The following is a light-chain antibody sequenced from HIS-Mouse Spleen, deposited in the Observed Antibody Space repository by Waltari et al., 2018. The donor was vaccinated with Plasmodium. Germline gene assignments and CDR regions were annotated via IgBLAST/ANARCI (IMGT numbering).Light chain of an antibody. CDR3: YSTDSSGNHRV. V-gene: IGLV3-10*01. Sequence: SYDLTPPPSVSVSPGQTASITCSGDALPKKYGYWYQQKSGQAPVPVIYEDSKRPSGIPERFSGSSSGTMATLTISGAQVEDEADYYCYSTDSSGNHRVFGGGTKLTVL. CDR2: EDS. CDR1: ALPKKY. J-gene: IGLJ3*02.